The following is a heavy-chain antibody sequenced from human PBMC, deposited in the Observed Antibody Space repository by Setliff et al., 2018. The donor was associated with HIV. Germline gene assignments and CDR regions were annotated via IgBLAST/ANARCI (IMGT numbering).Heavy chain of an antibody. V-gene: IGHV4-59*01. Sequence: SETLSLTCTVSGDSISIYYWSWIRQPPGKGLEWIGYIYYTGITTYNPSLKSRVTISVDTSKNQFSLKLSSVTAADTAVYYCARGGYYDILTGYSNGFDYWGRGTLVTVSS. CDR2: IYYTGIT. CDR3: ARGGYYDILTGYSNGFDY. CDR1: GDSISIYY. J-gene: IGHJ4*02. D-gene: IGHD3-9*01.